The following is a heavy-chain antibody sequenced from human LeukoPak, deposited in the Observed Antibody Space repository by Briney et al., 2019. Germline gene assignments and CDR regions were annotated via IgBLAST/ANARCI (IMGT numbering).Heavy chain of an antibody. V-gene: IGHV1-69*13. CDR2: IIPIFGTA. CDR3: AREGDYYDSSGYYWFDP. D-gene: IGHD3-22*01. Sequence: SVTVSCTASGGTFSSYAISWVRQAPGQGLEWMGGIIPIFGTANYAQKFQGRVTITADESTSTAYMELSSLRSEDTAVYYCAREGDYYDSSGYYWFDPWGQGTLVTASS. CDR1: GGTFSSYA. J-gene: IGHJ5*02.